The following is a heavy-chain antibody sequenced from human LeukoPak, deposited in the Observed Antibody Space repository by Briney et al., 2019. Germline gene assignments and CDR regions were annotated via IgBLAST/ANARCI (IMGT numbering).Heavy chain of an antibody. CDR2: IYYSGST. D-gene: IGHD2-21*01. Sequence: SQTLSLTCTVSGGSISSGDYYWSWIRQPPGKGLEWIGYIYYSGSTYYNPSLKSRVTISVDTSKNQFSLKLSSVTAADTAVYYCTRDYSDYYFYYGMDGWGQGTTVTGSS. V-gene: IGHV4-30-4*01. CDR1: GGSISSGDYY. CDR3: TRDYSDYYFYYGMDG. J-gene: IGHJ6*02.